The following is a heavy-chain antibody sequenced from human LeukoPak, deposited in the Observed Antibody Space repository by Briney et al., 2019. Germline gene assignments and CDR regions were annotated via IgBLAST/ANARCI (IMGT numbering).Heavy chain of an antibody. D-gene: IGHD2-2*01. V-gene: IGHV3-7*01. J-gene: IGHJ4*02. CDR3: ARDIPATEVDY. CDR1: EFTFSNFW. CDR2: IKQDESEK. Sequence: GGSLRLSCAASEFTFSNFWMSWVRQAPGKGLEWVASIKQDESEKYYVDPVKGRFTISRVNAKNSLYLQMNSLRAEDTAVYYCARDIPATEVDYWGQGVLVTVSS.